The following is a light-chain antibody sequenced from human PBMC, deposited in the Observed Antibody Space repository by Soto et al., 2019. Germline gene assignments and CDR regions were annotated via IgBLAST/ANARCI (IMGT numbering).Light chain of an antibody. CDR1: QDISKY. J-gene: IGKJ5*01. CDR3: QQYDTLPIT. Sequence: DIPVTQAPGPRCASVGDIVTISCQASQDISKYLNWYQQKPGKAPKLLIYDASNLETGVPSRFSGGGSGTDFTLTITSLQPEDIATYYCQQYDTLPITFGQGTLLEIK. V-gene: IGKV1-33*01. CDR2: DAS.